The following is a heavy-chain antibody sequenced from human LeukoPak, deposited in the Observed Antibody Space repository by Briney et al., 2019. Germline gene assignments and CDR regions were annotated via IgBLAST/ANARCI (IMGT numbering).Heavy chain of an antibody. V-gene: IGHV3-7*01. J-gene: IGHJ4*02. CDR2: MDPSGSHK. CDR3: AIWTSGNY. Sequence: GGSLRLSCASSEFIFNRSWMNWVRPAPGKGLEWVANMDPSGSHKRYVDSVKGRFTISKDNPGTSLYLDMYDLRAEDTAIYYCAIWTSGNYWGQGTLVTVSS. D-gene: IGHD1-1*01. CDR1: EFIFNRSW.